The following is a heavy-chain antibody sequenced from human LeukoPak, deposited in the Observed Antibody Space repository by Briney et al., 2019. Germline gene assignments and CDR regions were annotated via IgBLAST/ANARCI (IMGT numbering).Heavy chain of an antibody. Sequence: GSLRLSCAASGFNFDDYGMSWVRQAPGKVLEWVSGINWNAGSTGYAASVKGRFTISRDSTKNSLYLQMNSLRAEDTALYYCGRGGSGSYGDYFASWGQGTLVTVSS. J-gene: IGHJ4*02. D-gene: IGHD3-10*01. V-gene: IGHV3-20*04. CDR1: GFNFDDYG. CDR3: GRGGSGSYGDYFAS. CDR2: INWNAGST.